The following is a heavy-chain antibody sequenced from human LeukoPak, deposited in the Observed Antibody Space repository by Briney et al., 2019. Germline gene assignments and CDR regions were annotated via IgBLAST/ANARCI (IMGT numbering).Heavy chain of an antibody. V-gene: IGHV3-30*18. D-gene: IGHD2-2*01. J-gene: IGHJ6*02. CDR2: ISYDGSNK. Sequence: PGGSLRLSCAASGFTFSGYGMHWVRQAPGKGLEWVAVISYDGSNKYYADSVKGRFTISRDNSKNTLYLQMNSLRAEDTAVYYCAKDAQDIVVVPAAIHYYYYYGMDVWGQGTTVTVSS. CDR1: GFTFSGYG. CDR3: AKDAQDIVVVPAAIHYYYYYGMDV.